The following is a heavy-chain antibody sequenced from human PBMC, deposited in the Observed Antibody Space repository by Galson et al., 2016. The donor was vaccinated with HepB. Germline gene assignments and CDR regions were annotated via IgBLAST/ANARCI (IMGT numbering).Heavy chain of an antibody. CDR2: ISGYNGKT. D-gene: IGHD6-19*01. CDR1: GYTFTSYG. CDR3: ARAKKWLAIAFDY. Sequence: SVKVSCKASGYTFTSYGITWVRQAPGQGLEWMGWISGYNGKTNHTQKFQGRVSMATDTSTSTAYMELRSLRSDDTAVYYFARAKKWLAIAFDYWGQGTLVTVSS. J-gene: IGHJ4*02. V-gene: IGHV1-18*01.